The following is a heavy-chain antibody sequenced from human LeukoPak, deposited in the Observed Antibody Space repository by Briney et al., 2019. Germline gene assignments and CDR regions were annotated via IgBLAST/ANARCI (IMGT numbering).Heavy chain of an antibody. CDR1: GGSISSSSYY. V-gene: IGHV4-39*07. CDR2: IYYSGST. D-gene: IGHD3-10*01. Sequence: SETLSLTCTVSGGSISSSSYYWGWIRQPPGKGLEWIGSIYYSGSTYYNPSLKSRVTISVDTSKNQFSLKLSSVTAADTAVYYCARVDRAIWFGEENWFDPWGQGTLVTVSS. CDR3: ARVDRAIWFGEENWFDP. J-gene: IGHJ5*02.